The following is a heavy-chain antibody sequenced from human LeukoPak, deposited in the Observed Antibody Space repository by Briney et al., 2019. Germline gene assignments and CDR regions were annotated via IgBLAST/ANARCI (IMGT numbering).Heavy chain of an antibody. V-gene: IGHV4-38-2*02. CDR3: ARDTTYYYDSGDAFDI. CDR2: MYHTVST. D-gene: IGHD3-22*01. CDR1: GYSMSSGYY. Sequence: SETLSLTCTVSGYSMSSGYYWGWIRQPPERGLERIGSMYHTVSTYYNPSLNNRVTISVDTSKNQFDLQLKFLTAADKAVYYCARDTTYYYDSGDAFDIWGQGTMVTVSS. J-gene: IGHJ3*02.